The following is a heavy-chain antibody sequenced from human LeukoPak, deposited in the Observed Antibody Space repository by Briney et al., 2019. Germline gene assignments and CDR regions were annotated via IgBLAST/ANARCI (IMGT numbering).Heavy chain of an antibody. CDR2: INTDGSTT. J-gene: IGHJ4*02. CDR3: ARLTVTGTNY. Sequence: PGGSLRLSCVVSEFTFSNYRMHWVRQAPGKGLVWVSGINTDGSTTTYADSVKGRFTISRDNAKNTLYLQMNSLRAEDTAVYYCARLTVTGTNYWGQGTLVTVSS. V-gene: IGHV3-74*03. D-gene: IGHD6-19*01. CDR1: EFTFSNYR.